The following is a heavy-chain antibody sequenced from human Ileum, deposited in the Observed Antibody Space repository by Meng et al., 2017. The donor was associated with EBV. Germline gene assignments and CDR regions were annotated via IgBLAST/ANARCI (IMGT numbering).Heavy chain of an antibody. V-gene: IGHV4-61*08. D-gene: IGHD2-21*02. CDR3: ARERGGGDRGIQ. J-gene: IGHJ4*02. Sequence: QVHLQESVPRLVKPSVTLSLTCSFSNGSVSSYGYSWTWIRQPPGKGLEWIGYMSYTGSTNYKSTLKSRVTISVDKSKNQFSLKLSSVTAADTAVYYCARERGGGDRGIQWGQGTLVTVSS. CDR2: MSYTGST. CDR1: NGSVSSYGYS.